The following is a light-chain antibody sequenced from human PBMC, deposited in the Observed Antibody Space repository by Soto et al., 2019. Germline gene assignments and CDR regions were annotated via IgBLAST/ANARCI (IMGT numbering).Light chain of an antibody. CDR2: DAS. V-gene: IGKV1-5*01. Sequence: DIHMTQSPSTLSASVGYRFTITCRASQIISSWLAWYQQKPGKAPKLLIYDASTLETGVPSRFSGSGSGTEFTLTIRSLQPDDFATYYCQQYNSFSSITFGQGTQLEIK. CDR3: QQYNSFSSIT. J-gene: IGKJ5*01. CDR1: QIISSW.